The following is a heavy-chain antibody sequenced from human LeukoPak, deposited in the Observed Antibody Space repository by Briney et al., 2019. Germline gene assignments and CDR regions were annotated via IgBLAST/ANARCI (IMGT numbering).Heavy chain of an antibody. CDR1: GGSISSGNYY. V-gene: IGHV4-39*01. CDR3: ARLLYSSGWYSAFDI. D-gene: IGHD6-19*01. CDR2: IYYSGTT. J-gene: IGHJ3*02. Sequence: PSETLSLTCTVSGGSISSGNYYWGWIRQPPGKGLECIGSIYYSGTTYYNPSLKSRVTISVDTSKNQFSLRLSSVTAADTAVYYCARLLYSSGWYSAFDIWGQGTMVTVSS.